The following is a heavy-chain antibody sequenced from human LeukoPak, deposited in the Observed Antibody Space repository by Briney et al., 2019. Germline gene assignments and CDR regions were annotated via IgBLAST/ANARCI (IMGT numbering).Heavy chain of an antibody. CDR2: ISEDGSYD. D-gene: IGHD3-16*01. V-gene: IGHV3-30*04. J-gene: IGHJ6*02. CDR1: GFIFSTYA. Sequence: GGSLRLSCAASGFIFSTYAMHWVRQAPGKGLGWVAAISEDGSYDVNSNAVKGRFTISRDNSKNTLSLQRNILRDEDTALHYCARDLIRNDDNERGMDVWGQGTTVTVSS. CDR3: ARDLIRNDDNERGMDV.